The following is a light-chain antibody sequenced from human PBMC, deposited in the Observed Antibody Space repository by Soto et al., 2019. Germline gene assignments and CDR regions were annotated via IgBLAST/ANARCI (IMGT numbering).Light chain of an antibody. J-gene: IGKJ1*01. CDR2: DTS. CDR3: QHYNDWPA. V-gene: IGKV3-15*01. CDR1: QSVSSSY. Sequence: EIVLTQSPGTLSLSPGQRATLSCRASQSVSSSYLAWYQQRPGQAPRLLIYDTSTRAEGIPARFSGSGSGTEFTLTISSLQSEDFAVYYCQHYNDWPAFGQGTKV.